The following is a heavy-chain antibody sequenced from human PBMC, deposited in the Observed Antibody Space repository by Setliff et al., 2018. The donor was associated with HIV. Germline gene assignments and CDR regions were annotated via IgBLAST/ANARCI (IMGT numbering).Heavy chain of an antibody. CDR1: GYSFTSNW. J-gene: IGHJ3*02. D-gene: IGHD6-13*01. Sequence: GESLKISCKGSGYSFTSNWIGWVRQMPGKGLEWMGIIHPVDSDTRYSPSFQGQVTISADKSISTAYLQWSTLKASDTAIYYFARHRHTAAGTLDAFEIWGQGTVVTVSS. CDR3: ARHRHTAAGTLDAFEI. CDR2: IHPVDSDT. V-gene: IGHV5-51*01.